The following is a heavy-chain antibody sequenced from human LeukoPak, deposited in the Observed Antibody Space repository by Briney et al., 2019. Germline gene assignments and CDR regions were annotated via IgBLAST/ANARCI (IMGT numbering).Heavy chain of an antibody. D-gene: IGHD4-17*01. CDR3: ARGITFLSTVTTSLTFDY. Sequence: ESGPVLVKPTETLTLTCTFSGFSLNTAGVGVGWIRQPPGKALEWLALIYWTDDKRYSPSLKSRLTITKDTSRNQVVLTMTNMDPVDTATYHCARGITFLSTVTTSLTFDYWGQGTPVAVSS. V-gene: IGHV2-5*01. CDR2: IYWTDDK. CDR1: GFSLNTAGVG. J-gene: IGHJ4*02.